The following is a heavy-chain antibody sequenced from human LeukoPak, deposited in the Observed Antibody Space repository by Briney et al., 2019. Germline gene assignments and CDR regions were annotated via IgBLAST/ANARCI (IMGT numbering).Heavy chain of an antibody. CDR3: AKFYDILTGYFDH. Sequence: AGGSLRLSCTASGFTFSNYWMTWVRQAPGKGLEWVANIRQDGSEKYYVYSVEGRFTISRDNAKNSLYLQMNSLRAEDTAVYYCAKFYDILTGYFDHWGQGTLVTVSS. D-gene: IGHD3-9*01. CDR1: GFTFSNYW. V-gene: IGHV3-7*02. J-gene: IGHJ4*02. CDR2: IRQDGSEK.